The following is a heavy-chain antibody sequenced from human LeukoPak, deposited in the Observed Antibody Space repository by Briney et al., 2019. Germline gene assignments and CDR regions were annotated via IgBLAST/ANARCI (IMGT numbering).Heavy chain of an antibody. CDR3: ARQKCTSTSCLTKNAFDI. CDR1: GSISGYY. J-gene: IGHJ3*02. Sequence: SETLSLTCTVSGSISGYYWSWIRQPPGKGLEGIGYIYTSGSTNYNPSLESRVTISVDTSKDQFSLDLSSVTAADTAVYYCARQKCTSTSCLTKNAFDIWGQGTMVTVSS. D-gene: IGHD2-2*01. V-gene: IGHV4-4*09. CDR2: IYTSGST.